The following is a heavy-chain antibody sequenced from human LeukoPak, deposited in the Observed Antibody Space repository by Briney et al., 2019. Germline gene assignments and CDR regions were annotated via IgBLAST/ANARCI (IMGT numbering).Heavy chain of an antibody. CDR1: GFTFSSYA. CDR2: ITGSGGRT. CDR3: ANDVSDTYAAWGSYRSDY. V-gene: IGHV3-23*01. D-gene: IGHD3-16*02. Sequence: GGSLRLACEASGFTFSSYAMSWFRQAPGKGLEWVSSITGSGGRTYYADSVKGRFTMSRDNSRNTLYVQMNSLRVEDTAIYYCANDVSDTYAAWGSYRSDYWGQGTLITVSS. J-gene: IGHJ4*02.